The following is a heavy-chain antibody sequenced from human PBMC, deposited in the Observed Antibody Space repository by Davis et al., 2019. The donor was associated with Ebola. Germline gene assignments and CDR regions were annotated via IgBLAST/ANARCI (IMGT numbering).Heavy chain of an antibody. Sequence: PGGSLRLSCAASGFPFSNYAMHWVRQAPGKGLEWVAVISYNGSNKYYADSVKGRFTISRDNSKNTPYVQMSSLRTQDTAVYYCARGIRFNPDDFWSGGHMGSWGQGILVTVSS. CDR3: ARGIRFNPDDFWSGGHMGS. V-gene: IGHV3-30*04. J-gene: IGHJ5*02. D-gene: IGHD3-3*01. CDR1: GFPFSNYA. CDR2: ISYNGSNK.